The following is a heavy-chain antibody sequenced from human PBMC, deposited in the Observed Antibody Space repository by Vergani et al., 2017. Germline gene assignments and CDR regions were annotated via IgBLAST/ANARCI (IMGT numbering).Heavy chain of an antibody. Sequence: QVQLQESGPGLVKPSQTLSLTCTVSGGSISSGGYYWSWIRQHPGKGLEWIGYIYYSGSTNYNPSLKSRVTISVDTSKNQFSLKLSSVTAADTAVYYCARVQYDYIWGSYRQNWFDPWGQGTLVTVSS. V-gene: IGHV4-31*03. CDR2: IYYSGST. D-gene: IGHD3-16*02. J-gene: IGHJ5*02. CDR3: ARVQYDYIWGSYRQNWFDP. CDR1: GGSISSGGYY.